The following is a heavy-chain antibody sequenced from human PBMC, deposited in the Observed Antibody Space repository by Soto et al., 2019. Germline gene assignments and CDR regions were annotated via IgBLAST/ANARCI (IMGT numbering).Heavy chain of an antibody. V-gene: IGHV4-31*03. CDR3: ARDPAP. J-gene: IGHJ5*02. CDR1: GGSITRGGYY. CDR2: IYNSWTT. Sequence: QVQLQESGPGLVKPSETLSLTCTVSGGSITRGGYYRGWTRQHPGKGLEWIGYIYNSWTTYYNPPLKSRVTISVDTSKNQFSLKLTSVTAADTAVYYCARDPAPWGQGTLVTVSS.